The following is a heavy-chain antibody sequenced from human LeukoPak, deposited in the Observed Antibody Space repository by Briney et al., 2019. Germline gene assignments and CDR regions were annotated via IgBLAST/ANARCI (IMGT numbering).Heavy chain of an antibody. V-gene: IGHV3-30*02. J-gene: IGHJ5*02. Sequence: GGSLRLSCAASGFTFRTYGMHWVRQAPGKGLEWVAFIRYDGSNKYYADSVKGRFTISRDNSKNTLHLQMNSLRAEDTAVYYCAKGDSGSYPNWFDPWGQGTLVTVSS. CDR2: IRYDGSNK. D-gene: IGHD1-26*01. CDR3: AKGDSGSYPNWFDP. CDR1: GFTFRTYG.